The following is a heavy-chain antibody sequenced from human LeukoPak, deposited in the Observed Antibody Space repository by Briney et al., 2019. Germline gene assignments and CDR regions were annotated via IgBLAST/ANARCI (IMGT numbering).Heavy chain of an antibody. CDR3: AKYASGSLVV. D-gene: IGHD3-10*01. Sequence: PPETLSLTCTVSGESIISIDFWSWIRQPAGKGLEWIGRIYNTGSTDFNPSLKSRVTMSVDTSKNQFSLKLTSVTAADTAVYYCAKYASGSLVVWGQGTLVTVSS. J-gene: IGHJ4*02. V-gene: IGHV4-4*07. CDR1: GESIISIDF. CDR2: IYNTGST.